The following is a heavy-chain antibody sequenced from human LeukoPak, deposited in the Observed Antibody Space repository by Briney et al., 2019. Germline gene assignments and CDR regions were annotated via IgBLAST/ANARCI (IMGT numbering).Heavy chain of an antibody. CDR2: IDSSGTTI. Sequence: GGSLRLSCAASGFTFSSYEMNWVRQAPGKGLEWGSYIDSSGTTIHYADSVKGRFTISRDNAKNSPYLQMNSLRAEDTAVYYCARDARGTYYDFWSGTEGIDYWGQGTLVTVSS. CDR1: GFTFSSYE. CDR3: ARDARGTYYDFWSGTEGIDY. D-gene: IGHD3-3*01. V-gene: IGHV3-48*03. J-gene: IGHJ4*02.